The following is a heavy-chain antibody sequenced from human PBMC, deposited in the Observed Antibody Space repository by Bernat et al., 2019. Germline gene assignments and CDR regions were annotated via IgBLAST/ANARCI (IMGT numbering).Heavy chain of an antibody. V-gene: IGHV3-7*02. CDR1: GFNFGGYW. D-gene: IGHD6-13*01. CDR2: IKQDGSER. J-gene: IGHJ6*02. Sequence: EVQLVESGGGLVQPGGSLRLSCAASGFNFGGYWMTWVRQAPGKGLEWVANIKQDGSERFYVDSVKGRFTISRDNAKNSLYLQMTSLRAEDTAVYYCAKCIVAAGRSRYYHYGMDVWGQGTTVTVSS. CDR3: AKCIVAAGRSRYYHYGMDV.